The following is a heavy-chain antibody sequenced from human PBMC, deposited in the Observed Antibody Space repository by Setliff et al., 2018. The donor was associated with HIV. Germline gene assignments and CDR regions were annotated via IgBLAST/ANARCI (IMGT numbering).Heavy chain of an antibody. Sequence: PSETLSLTCSLSIGSISSGDYYWSWIRQPPGKGLEWIGEINHSGGTNYNPSLKSRVTMSVDTSKNQFSLKLSSVTAADTAVYYCARVSPWFDPWGQGTLVTVSS. J-gene: IGHJ5*02. CDR3: ARVSPWFDP. CDR1: IGSISSGDYY. CDR2: INHSGGT. V-gene: IGHV4-39*07.